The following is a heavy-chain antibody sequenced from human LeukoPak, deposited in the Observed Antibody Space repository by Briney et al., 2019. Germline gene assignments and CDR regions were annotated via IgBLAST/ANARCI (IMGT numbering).Heavy chain of an antibody. CDR1: GYTFTGYY. V-gene: IGHV1-2*02. CDR3: ARVPQDIVVDYYGMDV. Sequence: ASVKVSCKASGYTFTGYYMHWVRQAPGQGLEWMGWINPNSGGTNYAQKFQGRATMTRDTSISTAYMELSRLRSDDTAVYYCARVPQDIVVDYYGMDVWGQGTTVTVSS. CDR2: INPNSGGT. J-gene: IGHJ6*02. D-gene: IGHD2-2*01.